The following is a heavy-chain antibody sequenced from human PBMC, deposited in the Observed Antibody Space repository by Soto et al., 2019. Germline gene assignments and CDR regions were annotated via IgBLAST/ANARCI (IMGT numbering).Heavy chain of an antibody. CDR3: ASRRGDYGSDY. CDR1: GGSIISSSYY. CDR2: IYYSGST. V-gene: IGHV4-39*01. Sequence: SETLSLTCTVSGGSIISSSYYWVWIRQPPGKGLEWIGSIYYSGSTYYNPSLKSRVTISVDTSKNQFSLKLSSVTAADTAVYYCASRRGDYGSDYWGRGTLVTVSS. D-gene: IGHD4-17*01. J-gene: IGHJ4*02.